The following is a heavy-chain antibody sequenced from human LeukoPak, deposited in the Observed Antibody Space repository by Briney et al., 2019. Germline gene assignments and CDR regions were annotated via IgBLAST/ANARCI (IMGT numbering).Heavy chain of an antibody. CDR3: ARRQPSYFDY. V-gene: IGHV3-23*01. Sequence: PGGSQRHSCAASGFTFSSYAMSWVRQAPGKGLEWVSAISGSGGSTYYADSVKGRFTISRDNSKNTLYLQMNSLRAEDTAVYYCARRQPSYFDYWGQGTLVTVSS. D-gene: IGHD1-1*01. J-gene: IGHJ4*02. CDR1: GFTFSSYA. CDR2: ISGSGGST.